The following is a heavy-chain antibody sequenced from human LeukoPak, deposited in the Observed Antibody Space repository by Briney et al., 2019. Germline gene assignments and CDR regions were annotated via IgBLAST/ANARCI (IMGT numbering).Heavy chain of an antibody. CDR2: IIPIFGTA. CDR3: AGAGLRYFDWLFRT. J-gene: IGHJ4*02. Sequence: ASVKVSCKASGGTFISYAISWVRQAPGQGLEWMGGIIPIFGTANYAQKFQGRVTITADESTSTAYMELSSLRSEDTAVYYCAGAGLRYFDWLFRTWGQGTLVTVSS. D-gene: IGHD3-9*01. V-gene: IGHV1-69*13. CDR1: GGTFISYA.